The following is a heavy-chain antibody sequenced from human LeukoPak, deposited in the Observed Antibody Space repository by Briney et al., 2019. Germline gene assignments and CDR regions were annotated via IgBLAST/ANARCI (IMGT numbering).Heavy chain of an antibody. CDR3: ARSYGDYITGAYAFDV. J-gene: IGHJ3*01. V-gene: IGHV4-59*08. D-gene: IGHD4-17*01. Sequence: SETLSLTCTVSGGSISNYYWSWIRQPPEKGLEWIGYIYYSGSTNYNPSLKSRLTISVDTSKNQFSLKLSSVTAAYSAVYYCARSYGDYITGAYAFDVWGQGTMVTVSS. CDR1: GGSISNYY. CDR2: IYYSGST.